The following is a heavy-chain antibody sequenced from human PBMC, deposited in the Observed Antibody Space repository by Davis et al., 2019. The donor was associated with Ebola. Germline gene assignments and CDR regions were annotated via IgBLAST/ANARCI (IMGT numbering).Heavy chain of an antibody. CDR2: IDYSGST. D-gene: IGHD3-9*01. Sequence: SETLSLTCTVSGGSISSYYWSWIRQPPGKGLELIGYIDYSGSTNYNPSLKSRVTMSVDTSKNQFSLRLSSVTAADTAVYYCARSHSDWLLPFDYWGQGTLATVSS. CDR1: GGSISSYY. CDR3: ARSHSDWLLPFDY. V-gene: IGHV4-59*01. J-gene: IGHJ4*02.